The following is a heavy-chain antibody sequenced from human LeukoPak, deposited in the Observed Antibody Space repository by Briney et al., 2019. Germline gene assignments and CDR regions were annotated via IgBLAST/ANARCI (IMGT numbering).Heavy chain of an antibody. CDR3: AKAGRVVDPNYYDSSGVDY. CDR1: GFTFSSYA. Sequence: QAGGSLRLSCAASGFTFSSYAMSWVRQAPGKGLEWVSAISGSGGSTYYADSVKGRFTISRDNSKNTLYLQMNSLRAEDTAVYYCAKAGRVVDPNYYDSSGVDYWGQGTLVTVSS. D-gene: IGHD3-22*01. CDR2: ISGSGGST. J-gene: IGHJ4*02. V-gene: IGHV3-23*01.